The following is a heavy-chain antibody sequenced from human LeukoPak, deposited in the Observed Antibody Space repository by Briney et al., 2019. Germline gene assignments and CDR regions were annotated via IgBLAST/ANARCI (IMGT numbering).Heavy chain of an antibody. CDR2: IIPIFGTA. D-gene: IGHD2-2*01. V-gene: IGHV1-69*13. J-gene: IGHJ3*02. CDR3: AECSSTSCYFGNILNMAFDI. Sequence: SVKVSCRASGGTFSSYAISWVRQAPGQGLEWMGGIIPIFGTANYAQKFQGRVTITADESTSTAYMELSSLRSEDTAVYYCAECSSTSCYFGNILNMAFDIWGQGTMVTVSS. CDR1: GGTFSSYA.